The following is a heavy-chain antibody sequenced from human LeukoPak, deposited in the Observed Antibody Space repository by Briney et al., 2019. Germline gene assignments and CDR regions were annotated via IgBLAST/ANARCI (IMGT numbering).Heavy chain of an antibody. CDR1: GYTFTGYF. D-gene: IGHD5-18*01. CDR3: ALRGDTAMVTGWYFDL. CDR2: INPSGGST. V-gene: IGHV1-46*01. Sequence: ASVKVSCKASGYTFTGYFIHWVRQAPGQGLEWMGIINPSGGSTSYAQKFQGRVTMTRDMSTSTVYMGLSSLRSEDTAVYYCALRGDTAMVTGWYFDLWGRGTLVTVSS. J-gene: IGHJ2*01.